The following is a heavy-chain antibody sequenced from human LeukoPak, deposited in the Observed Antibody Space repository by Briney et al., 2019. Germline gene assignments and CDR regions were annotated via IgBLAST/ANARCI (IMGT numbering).Heavy chain of an antibody. CDR1: GFTFSSYA. CDR3: AKAIYSGSYYGLYFQH. D-gene: IGHD1-26*01. V-gene: IGHV3-23*01. Sequence: GGSLRLSCAASGFTFSSYAMTWVRQAPGKGLEWVSALSGTGISTYYADSVKGRFTISRDNSKNTLYLQMNSLRAEDTAVYYCAKAIYSGSYYGLYFQHWGQGTLVTVSS. J-gene: IGHJ1*01. CDR2: LSGTGIST.